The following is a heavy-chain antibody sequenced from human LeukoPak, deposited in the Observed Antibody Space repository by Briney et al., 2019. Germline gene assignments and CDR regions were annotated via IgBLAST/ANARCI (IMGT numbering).Heavy chain of an antibody. V-gene: IGHV4-39*07. CDR1: SDFFSSVTDY. D-gene: IGHD3-10*01. CDR3: AKAASSYGSGSYSFFDY. J-gene: IGHJ4*02. Sequence: PSETLSLTCTVSSDFFSSVTDYWAWIRQPPGKGLEWIASGDYSGGTYYNPSLESRVAISADMSKNQISLKLSSVTAADTALYYCAKAASSYGSGSYSFFDYWGQGTLVTVSS. CDR2: GDYSGGT.